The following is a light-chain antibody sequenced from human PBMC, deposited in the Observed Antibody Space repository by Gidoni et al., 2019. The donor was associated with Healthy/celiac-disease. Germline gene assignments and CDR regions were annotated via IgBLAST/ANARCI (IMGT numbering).Light chain of an antibody. J-gene: IGLJ3*02. Sequence: QSALTQPASGSGSPGQSITISCTGTSSDFGGYNYVSWYQQHPGKAPKLMIYDVSNRPSGVSNRFSGSKSGNTASLTISGLQAEDEADYYCSSYTSSSTPVFGGGTKLPVL. CDR3: SSYTSSSTPV. V-gene: IGLV2-14*01. CDR2: DVS. CDR1: SSDFGGYNY.